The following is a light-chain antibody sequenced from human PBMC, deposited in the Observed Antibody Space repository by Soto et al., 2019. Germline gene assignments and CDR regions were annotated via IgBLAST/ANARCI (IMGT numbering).Light chain of an antibody. CDR3: GTWDNSLNAV. J-gene: IGLJ2*01. Sequence: SVLTQPPSVSAAPGQKVSISCSGSSFNIGSNYVSWYQQLPGTAPKVLIYANDKRPSGIPDRFSGSKSGTSATLGISGLQTGDEAEYYCGTWDNSLNAVFGGGTKLTVL. V-gene: IGLV1-51*01. CDR1: SFNIGSNY. CDR2: AND.